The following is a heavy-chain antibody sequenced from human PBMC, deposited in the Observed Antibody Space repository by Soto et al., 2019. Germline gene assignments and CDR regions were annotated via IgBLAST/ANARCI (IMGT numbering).Heavy chain of an antibody. CDR3: ATDSSVIAAGSGGWFDT. CDR1: GFDFNTYG. V-gene: IGHV3-30*03. J-gene: IGHJ5*02. Sequence: QVQLVESGGGVVQPGRSLRLSCAASGFDFNTYGLHWVRQAPGKGLEWVAAISFDGGSQYYADSVKGRFTVSRDKSNSTLYLQRNSLGAEDKATYFCATDSSVIAAGSGGWFDTWAPGTLAIVSS. D-gene: IGHD6-13*01. CDR2: ISFDGGSQ.